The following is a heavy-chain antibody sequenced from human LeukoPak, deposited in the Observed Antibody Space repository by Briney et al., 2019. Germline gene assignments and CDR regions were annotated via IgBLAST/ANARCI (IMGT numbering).Heavy chain of an antibody. D-gene: IGHD3-10*01. Sequence: SETLSLTCTVSGGSISSYYWSWIRQPAGKGLEWIGRIYTSGSTNYNPSLKSRVTISVDTSKNQFSLKLSSVTAADTAVYYCARVSYYGTQPPDWGQGTLVTVSS. CDR2: IYTSGST. CDR3: ARVSYYGTQPPD. J-gene: IGHJ4*02. CDR1: GGSISSYY. V-gene: IGHV4-4*07.